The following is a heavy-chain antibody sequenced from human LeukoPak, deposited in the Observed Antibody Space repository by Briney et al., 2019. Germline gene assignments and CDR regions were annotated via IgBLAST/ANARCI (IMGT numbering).Heavy chain of an antibody. V-gene: IGHV4-59*08. CDR1: GGSISSYY. CDR2: IYYSGST. Sequence: SETLSLTCTVSGGSISSYYWSWIRQPPGKGLEWIGYIYYSGSTNYNPSLKSRVTISVDTSKNQFSLKLSSVTAADTAVYYCARQQIRLGELGYYFDYWGQGTLVTVSS. J-gene: IGHJ4*02. CDR3: ARQQIRLGELGYYFDY. D-gene: IGHD3-16*01.